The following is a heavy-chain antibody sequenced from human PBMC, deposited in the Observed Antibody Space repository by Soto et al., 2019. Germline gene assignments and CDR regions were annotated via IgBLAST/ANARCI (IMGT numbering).Heavy chain of an antibody. CDR1: GGSISSSSYY. V-gene: IGHV4-39*01. J-gene: IGHJ4*02. CDR2: IYYSGST. D-gene: IGHD6-13*01. CDR3: ARRGSYSGGSDY. Sequence: SETLSLTCTVSGGSISSSSYYWGWIRQPPGKGLEWIGSIYYSGSTYYNPSLKSRVTISVDTSKNQFSLKVSSVTAADTAVYYCARRGSYSGGSDYWGQGTLVTVSS.